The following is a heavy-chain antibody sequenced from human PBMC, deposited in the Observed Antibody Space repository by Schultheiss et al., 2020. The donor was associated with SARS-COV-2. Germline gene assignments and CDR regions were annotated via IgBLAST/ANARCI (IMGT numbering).Heavy chain of an antibody. J-gene: IGHJ4*02. D-gene: IGHD1-1*01. CDR1: GFTFNYYY. CDR3: ARVRKVWASNNWSYYFDY. V-gene: IGHV3-53*01. CDR2: IYSGGST. Sequence: GGSLRLSCAASGFTFNYYYMAWIRQAPGKGLEWVSVIYSGGSTYYADSVKGRFTIFRDNSKSTLYLQMNSLRAEDTAVYYCARVRKVWASNNWSYYFDYWGQGTLVTVSS.